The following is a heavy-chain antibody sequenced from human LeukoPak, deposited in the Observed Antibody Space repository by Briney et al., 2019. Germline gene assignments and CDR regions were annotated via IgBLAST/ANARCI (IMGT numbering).Heavy chain of an antibody. V-gene: IGHV4-34*01. CDR3: ARGNIVVVPADMESYYYYYMDV. CDR2: INHSGST. J-gene: IGHJ6*03. D-gene: IGHD2-2*01. Sequence: PSETLSLTCAVYGGSFSGYYWSWIRQPPGKGLEWIGEINHSGSTNYNPSLKSRVTISVDTSKNQFSLKLSSVTAADTAVYYCARGNIVVVPADMESYYYYYMDVWGKGTTVTISS. CDR1: GGSFSGYY.